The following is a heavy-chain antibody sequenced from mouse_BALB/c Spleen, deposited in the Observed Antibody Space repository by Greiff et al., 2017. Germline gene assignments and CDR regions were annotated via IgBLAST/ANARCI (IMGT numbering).Heavy chain of an antibody. CDR3: ARLSDYDAWFAY. CDR2: INPSSGYT. V-gene: IGHV1-4*01. CDR1: GYTFTSYT. J-gene: IGHJ3*01. D-gene: IGHD2-4*01. Sequence: VQLQQSGAELARPGASVKMSCKASGYTFTSYTMHWVKQRPGQGLEWIGYINPSSGYTNYNQKFKDKATLTADKSSSTAYMQLSSLTSEDSAVYYCARLSDYDAWFAYWGQGTLVTVSA.